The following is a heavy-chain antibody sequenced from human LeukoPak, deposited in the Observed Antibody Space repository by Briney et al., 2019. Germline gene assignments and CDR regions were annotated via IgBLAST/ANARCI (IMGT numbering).Heavy chain of an antibody. Sequence: PGGSLRVSCAASGFTVSSDSMSWVRQAPGKGLEWVSIIYSGGYTYYGGSVKGRFTISRDNSKNTLYLQMNSLRGEDTAVYYCVRGSTSYDYWGQGTLVTVSS. CDR2: IYSGGYT. CDR1: GFTVSSDS. J-gene: IGHJ4*02. CDR3: VRGSTSYDY. V-gene: IGHV3-53*01. D-gene: IGHD2-2*01.